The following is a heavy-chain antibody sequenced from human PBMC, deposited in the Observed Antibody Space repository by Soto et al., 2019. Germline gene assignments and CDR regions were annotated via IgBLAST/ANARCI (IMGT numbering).Heavy chain of an antibody. CDR1: GFTFRSYA. Sequence: GGSLRLSCAASGFTFRSYAMSWVRQAPGKGLEWVSAISGSGGSTYYADSVKGRFTISRDNSKNTLYLQMNSLRAEDTAVYYCARGIAAAGTWRWFDPWGQGTLVTVSS. J-gene: IGHJ5*02. V-gene: IGHV3-23*01. CDR3: ARGIAAAGTWRWFDP. CDR2: ISGSGGST. D-gene: IGHD6-13*01.